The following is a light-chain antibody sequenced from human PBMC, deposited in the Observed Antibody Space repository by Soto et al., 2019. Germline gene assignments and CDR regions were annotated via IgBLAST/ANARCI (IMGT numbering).Light chain of an antibody. CDR2: DVS. J-gene: IGKJ1*01. CDR3: QQYTNYPWT. CDR1: QSISSW. Sequence: DIQMTQSPPTLSASVGDRVTITCRASQSISSWLAWYQQRPGKAPNLLIYDVSSLESGVPSRFSGSGSGTEVTLTISSLQPDDFATYYCQQYTNYPWTFGQGTKVEIK. V-gene: IGKV1-5*01.